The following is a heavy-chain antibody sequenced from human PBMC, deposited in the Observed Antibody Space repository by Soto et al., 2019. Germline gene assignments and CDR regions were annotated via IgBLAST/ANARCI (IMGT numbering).Heavy chain of an antibody. V-gene: IGHV1-2*04. CDR1: GYTFTGYY. J-gene: IGHJ4*02. D-gene: IGHD6-13*01. CDR3: ARGGGFARGIAAAGTGTMFDY. Sequence: ASVKVSCKASGYTFTGYYMHWVRQAPGQGLEWMGWINPNSGGTNYAQKFQGWVTMTRDTSISTAYMELSRLRSDDTAEEYCARGGGFARGIAAAGTGTMFDYWGQGTLVTVSS. CDR2: INPNSGGT.